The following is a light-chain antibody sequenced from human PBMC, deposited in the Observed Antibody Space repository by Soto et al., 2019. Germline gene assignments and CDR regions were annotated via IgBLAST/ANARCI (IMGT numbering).Light chain of an antibody. CDR2: GAT. CDR1: ESIGDY. CDR3: QQYGSSWT. J-gene: IGKJ1*01. V-gene: IGKV3-20*01. Sequence: EIVLTQSPAALSLSPGERATLSCWASESIGDYLAWYQQKPGQAPRLLIYGATMRTTGTPDRFSGAGSETDFTLAISRLEPGDFAMYYCQQYGSSWTFGQGTKVEIK.